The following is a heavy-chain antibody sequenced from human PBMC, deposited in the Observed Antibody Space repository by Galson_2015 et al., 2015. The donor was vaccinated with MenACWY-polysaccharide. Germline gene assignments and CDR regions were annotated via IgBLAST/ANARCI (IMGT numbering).Heavy chain of an antibody. CDR3: VRQGGQLVSLDF. D-gene: IGHD6-6*01. J-gene: IGHJ4*02. CDR2: INPGDSDT. Sequence: QSGAEVKKPGESLQISCKGSGYSFTTYWIGWVRQMPGKGLEWMGIINPGDSDTRYSPSFQGQVTISVDKSISTAYLQWSSLKASDTTMYYCVRQGGQLVSLDFWGQGTLVTVSP. V-gene: IGHV5-51*01. CDR1: GYSFTTYW.